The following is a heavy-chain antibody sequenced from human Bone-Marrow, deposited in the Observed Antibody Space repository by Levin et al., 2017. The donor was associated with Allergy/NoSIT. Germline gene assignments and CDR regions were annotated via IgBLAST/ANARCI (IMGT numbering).Heavy chain of an antibody. D-gene: IGHD1-26*01. J-gene: IGHJ4*02. Sequence: GGSLRLSCAASGFTFNTYAMNWVRQAPGQGLEWVSSVSTDGDYTFYADSVKRRFTISRDNSRNTLFLQMNSLGAEDTALYYCAKDDGAAYYSFDSWGQGSLVTVSS. CDR2: VSTDGDYT. V-gene: IGHV3-23*01. CDR3: AKDDGAAYYSFDS. CDR1: GFTFNTYA.